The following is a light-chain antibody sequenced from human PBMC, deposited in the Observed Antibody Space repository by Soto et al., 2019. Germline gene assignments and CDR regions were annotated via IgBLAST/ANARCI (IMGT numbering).Light chain of an antibody. V-gene: IGLV2-14*03. Sequence: QSALTQPASVSGSPGQSISISCTGTSSDIGGFNYVSWYQQHSGKDPKLLIHDIIKRPSGVSTRFSGSKSGNTASLTISGLQAEDEAVYDCSSYTASSTVGVFGGGTKLTVL. CDR2: DII. J-gene: IGLJ3*02. CDR3: SSYTASSTVGV. CDR1: SSDIGGFNY.